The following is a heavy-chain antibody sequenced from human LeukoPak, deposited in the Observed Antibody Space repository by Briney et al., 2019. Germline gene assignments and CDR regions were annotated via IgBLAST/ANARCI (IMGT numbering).Heavy chain of an antibody. CDR3: ATSITTTGAFDI. CDR1: GITFTKYW. CDR2: IVSETVGGRT. D-gene: IGHD1-1*01. V-gene: IGHV3-15*07. Sequence: GGSLRLSCAASGITFTKYWMTWVRQAPGKGLEWVASIVSETVGGRTYYAASVKGRFTISSDDSQSTLFLQISSLKIEDTAVYYCATSITTTGAFDICGQGVLVTASS. J-gene: IGHJ4*02.